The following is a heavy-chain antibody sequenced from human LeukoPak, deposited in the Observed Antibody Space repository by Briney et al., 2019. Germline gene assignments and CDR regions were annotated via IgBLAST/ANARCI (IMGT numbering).Heavy chain of an antibody. D-gene: IGHD5-12*01. CDR3: ALPGDSGYSQFDY. J-gene: IGHJ4*02. Sequence: GESRKISCKGSGYSFTTYWIAWVRQMPGKGLEWMGIIYPGDSNTRYSPSFQGQVTISADKSISTAYLQWNSLKASDTALYYCALPGDSGYSQFDYWGQGTLVTVSS. CDR1: GYSFTTYW. CDR2: IYPGDSNT. V-gene: IGHV5-51*01.